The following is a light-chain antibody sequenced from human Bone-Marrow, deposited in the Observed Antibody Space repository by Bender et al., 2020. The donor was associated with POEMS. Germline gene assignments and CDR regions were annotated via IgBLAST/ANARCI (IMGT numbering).Light chain of an antibody. Sequence: QSALTQPASVSGSPGQSITISCTGTSSDVGAYNYVSWYQQHPGKAPKLMIFDVTNRPPGISNRFSGSKSGNTASLTISGLQAEDEADYHCSSYTTYTTLVLGGGTKLTVL. CDR3: SSYTTYTTLV. V-gene: IGLV2-14*03. CDR2: DVT. CDR1: SSDVGAYNY. J-gene: IGLJ3*02.